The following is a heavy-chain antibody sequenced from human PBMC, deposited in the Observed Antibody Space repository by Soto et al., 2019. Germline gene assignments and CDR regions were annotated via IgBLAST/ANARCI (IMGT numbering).Heavy chain of an antibody. J-gene: IGHJ5*02. Sequence: QVQLQESGPGLVKPSETLSLTCTVSGGSVSSGSYYWSWIRQPPGKGLEWIGYIYYSGSTNYNPSLLSRVTKSVVTSKIQCPLKLSSVTAAATAVYYGARVSRIVLVPAATNWFDPWGQGPLVTVSS. CDR3: ARVSRIVLVPAATNWFDP. V-gene: IGHV4-61*01. CDR1: GGSVSSGSYY. CDR2: IYYSGST. D-gene: IGHD2-2*01.